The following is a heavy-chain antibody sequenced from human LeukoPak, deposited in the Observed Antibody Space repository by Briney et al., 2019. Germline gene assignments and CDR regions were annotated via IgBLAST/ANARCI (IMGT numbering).Heavy chain of an antibody. V-gene: IGHV4-39*07. D-gene: IGHD1-26*01. J-gene: IGHJ6*03. CDR1: GGSISSSSYY. CDR3: ASRPRAGAWSYYMDV. Sequence: SETLSLTCTVSGGSISSSSYYWGWIRQPPGKGLEWIGSIYYGSVFYSVSTYYNPSLKSRVTISVDTSKNQFSLKLSSVTAADTAVYYCASRPRAGAWSYYMDVWGKGTTVTVSS. CDR2: IYYGSVFYSVST.